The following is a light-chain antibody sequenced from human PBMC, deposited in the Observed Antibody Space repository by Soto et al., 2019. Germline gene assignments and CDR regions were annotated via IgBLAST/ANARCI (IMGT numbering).Light chain of an antibody. CDR2: GAS. V-gene: IGKV3-20*01. J-gene: IGKJ1*01. CDR1: QSVSSSY. CDR3: QQFGSSSWT. Sequence: ESVLTQSPGTLSLSPGEKATLSCRASQSVSSSYLAWYQQKPGQAPRLLIYGASSRATGIPDRFSGRGSATDFTLTVSRLEPEDFAVYYCQQFGSSSWTFGQGTKVEIK.